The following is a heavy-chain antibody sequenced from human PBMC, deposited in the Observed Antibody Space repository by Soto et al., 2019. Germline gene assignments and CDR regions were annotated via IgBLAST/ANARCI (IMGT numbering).Heavy chain of an antibody. V-gene: IGHV3-7*03. J-gene: IGHJ4*02. CDR3: ARASNDYYGSGSLDY. Sequence: EVQLVESGGGLVQPGGSLRLSCAASGFTFSSYWMSWVRQAPGKGLEWVANIKQDGSEKYYVDSVKGRFTISRDNAKNSLYLQMNSLRAEDTAVYYCARASNDYYGSGSLDYWGQGTLVTVSS. CDR2: IKQDGSEK. D-gene: IGHD3-10*01. CDR1: GFTFSSYW.